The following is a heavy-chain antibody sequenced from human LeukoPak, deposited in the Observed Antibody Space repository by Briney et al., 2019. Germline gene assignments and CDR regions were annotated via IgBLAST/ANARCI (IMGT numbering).Heavy chain of an antibody. CDR3: ARGRDSSSYPYCDY. CDR2: INSDGSST. D-gene: IGHD3-22*01. Sequence: SGGSLRLSCAASGFIFSGYWMHWVRHVPGKGLVWVSRINSDGSSTSYADSVKGRFTISRDNAKNTLYVRMNSLRAENTAVYFCARGRDSSSYPYCDYWGQGTLVTVSS. V-gene: IGHV3-74*01. J-gene: IGHJ4*02. CDR1: GFIFSGYW.